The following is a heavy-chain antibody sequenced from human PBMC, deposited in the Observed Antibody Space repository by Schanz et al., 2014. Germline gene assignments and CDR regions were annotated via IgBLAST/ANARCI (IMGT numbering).Heavy chain of an antibody. CDR1: GFTFSSHW. CDR3: AKGRFGELSAFDS. J-gene: IGHJ3*02. V-gene: IGHV3-74*01. D-gene: IGHD3-10*01. Sequence: EVQLVPSGGGLVQPGGSLRLSCAASGFTFSSHWMHWVRQDPGKGLVWVARINSVGSNTDYADSVTGRFTISRDNSKSTLYLQMTSLRAEDTAVYYCAKGRFGELSAFDSWGQGTMXTVSS. CDR2: INSVGSNT.